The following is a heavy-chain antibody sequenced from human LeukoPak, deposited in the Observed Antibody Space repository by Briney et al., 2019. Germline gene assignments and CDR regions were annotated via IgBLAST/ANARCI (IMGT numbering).Heavy chain of an antibody. CDR1: GFTLSNYS. J-gene: IGHJ3*02. V-gene: IGHV3-48*01. Sequence: SGGSLRLSCAASGFTLSNYSMNWVRQAPGKGLEWVSYISRSSSIIYYADSVKGRFTISRDNAKSSLYLQMNSLRAEDTAVYYCARAKRNAFDIWGQGTMVTVSS. CDR3: ARAKRNAFDI. CDR2: ISRSSSII.